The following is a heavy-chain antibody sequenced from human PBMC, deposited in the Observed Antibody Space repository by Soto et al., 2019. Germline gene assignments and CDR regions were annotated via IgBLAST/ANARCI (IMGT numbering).Heavy chain of an antibody. CDR1: GYRFTSYG. CDR2: ISAYDDNT. V-gene: IGHV1-18*01. D-gene: IGHD3-22*01. Sequence: QAQLVQSGPEVKKPGASVKVSCKASGYRFTSYGISWVRQAPGQGLEWLGGISAYDDNTKYAQTLHVRVSMSTDTSPNTAYMELRCLTSDTTTLCCCARGGYYAISGSRNYHYYCMNVWGQGTTVTVSS. J-gene: IGHJ6*02. CDR3: ARGGYYAISGSRNYHYYCMNV.